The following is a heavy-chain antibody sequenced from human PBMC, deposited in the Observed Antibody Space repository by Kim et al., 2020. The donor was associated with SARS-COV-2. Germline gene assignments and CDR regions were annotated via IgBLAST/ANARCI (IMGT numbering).Heavy chain of an antibody. CDR3: ARLGYCTNGVCFAVAY. Sequence: SETLSLVCSVSGGSISSSSYYWGWIRQPPGKGLEWLGSTHSSGDTFYNSSLKSRVTISVDTSKNQFSLKLSSVTAADTSVYYCARLGYCTNGVCFAVAYWGQGTLVTVSS. J-gene: IGHJ4*02. CDR1: GGSISSSSYY. CDR2: THSSGDT. D-gene: IGHD2-8*01. V-gene: IGHV4-39*01.